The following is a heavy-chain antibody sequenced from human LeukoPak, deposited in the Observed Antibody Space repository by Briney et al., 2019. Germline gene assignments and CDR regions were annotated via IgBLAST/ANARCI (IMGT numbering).Heavy chain of an antibody. V-gene: IGHV3-74*01. J-gene: IGHJ4*02. CDR3: ARVALNSGPQEY. CDR1: GFTLSSYW. CDR2: ITADGSGT. D-gene: IGHD2/OR15-2a*01. Sequence: PGGSLRLSCAASGFTLSSYWMYWVRQAPGKGLVWVSLITADGSGTSYADSVKGRFTISRDKAKNTLYLQMNTLRVEDTAVYYCARVALNSGPQEYWGQGTLVTVSS.